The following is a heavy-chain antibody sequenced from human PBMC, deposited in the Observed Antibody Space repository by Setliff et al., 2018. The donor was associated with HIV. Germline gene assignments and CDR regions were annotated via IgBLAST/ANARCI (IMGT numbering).Heavy chain of an antibody. CDR2: IIPMFGTL. CDR1: GGTFSSYA. V-gene: IGHV1-69*05. CDR3: ARGHSHGYGYSGSYGPFDI. Sequence: SVKVSCKASGGTFSSYAINWVRQAPGQGLQWMGGIIPMFGTLNLAQKFQGRVTISTDDSTSTAYMELNSLRSEDTAVYYCARGHSHGYGYSGSYGPFDIWGQGTMVTVS. J-gene: IGHJ3*02. D-gene: IGHD1-26*01.